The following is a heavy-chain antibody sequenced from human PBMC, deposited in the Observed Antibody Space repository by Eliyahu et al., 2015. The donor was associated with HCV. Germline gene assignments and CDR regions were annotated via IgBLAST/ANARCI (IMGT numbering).Heavy chain of an antibody. J-gene: IGHJ4*02. CDR3: ARGMTNHYLDY. V-gene: IGHV3-30-3*01. CDR2: ISYDGSNT. Sequence: QVQLVESGGGVVQPGRSLRLSCAASGFSFVNHVIHWVRQAPGQGPEWVSAISYDGSNTFYRDSVQGRFTISRDNSKNTLYLEMNSLRPEDTAVYFCARGMTNHYLDYWGQGTHVTVSS. CDR1: GFSFVNHV.